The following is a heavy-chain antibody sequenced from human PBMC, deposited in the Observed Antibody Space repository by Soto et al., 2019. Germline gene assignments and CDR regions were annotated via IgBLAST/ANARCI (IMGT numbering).Heavy chain of an antibody. J-gene: IGHJ4*02. CDR2: MNPNTGNS. Sequence: QVQLVQSGAEVRKPGASVKVSCGASGYTFTSYDIYWVRQATGQGLEWMGWMNPNTGNSGYAQKFQGRVTMTSDTSISTAHMELSSLRSEDTAVYYCARRAETNGWNGFGADKYYFDFWGQGTLVTVSS. CDR1: GYTFTSYD. V-gene: IGHV1-8*01. CDR3: ARRAETNGWNGFGADKYYFDF. D-gene: IGHD1-1*01.